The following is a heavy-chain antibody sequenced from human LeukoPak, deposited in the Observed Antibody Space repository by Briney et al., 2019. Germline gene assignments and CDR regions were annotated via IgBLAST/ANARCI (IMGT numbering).Heavy chain of an antibody. J-gene: IGHJ4*02. CDR1: GYSFNAYY. CDR3: ARDRRGDMETYYFDY. D-gene: IGHD2-15*01. Sequence: GESLQISCKGSGYSFNAYYIAWVRQLPGKDLEWMGAIYPGDSDTTYSPSLQGQVTISADKSATTAYLQWNSLKASDTAMYYCARDRRGDMETYYFDYWGQGTLVTVSS. CDR2: IYPGDSDT. V-gene: IGHV5-51*01.